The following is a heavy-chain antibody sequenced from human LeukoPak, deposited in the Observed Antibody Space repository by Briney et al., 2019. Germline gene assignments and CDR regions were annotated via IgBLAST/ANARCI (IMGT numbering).Heavy chain of an antibody. CDR3: ARGGRYAYFLDY. V-gene: IGHV3-48*04. Sequence: GGSLRLSCAASGFTFSSYGMNWVRQAPGKGLEWVSYINIGGNIIYYADSVKGRFTISRDNAKNSLYLQMNSLRAEDTAVYYCARGGRYAYFLDYWGQGTLVTVSS. CDR2: INIGGNII. D-gene: IGHD3-16*01. J-gene: IGHJ4*02. CDR1: GFTFSSYG.